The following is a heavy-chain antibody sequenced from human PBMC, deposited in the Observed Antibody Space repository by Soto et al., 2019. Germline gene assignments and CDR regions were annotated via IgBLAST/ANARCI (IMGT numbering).Heavy chain of an antibody. J-gene: IGHJ6*02. V-gene: IGHV4-4*07. Sequence: QVQLQESGPGLVKPSETLSLTCTVSGGSISGYYWTWIRQPAGKGLEWIGRKHTSGTTNYNPSLSTRDTMSIETSTNRSCLNRSPVTAADTAVYYWARGGEFYVLDVWGQGTTVAVSS. CDR3: ARGGEFYVLDV. CDR1: GGSISGYY. CDR2: KHTSGTT. D-gene: IGHD3-16*01.